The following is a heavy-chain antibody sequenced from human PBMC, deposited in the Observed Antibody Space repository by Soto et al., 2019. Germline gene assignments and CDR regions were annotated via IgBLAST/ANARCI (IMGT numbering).Heavy chain of an antibody. CDR1: GFTFSSYA. D-gene: IGHD6-13*01. J-gene: IGHJ4*02. CDR3: VKNPSSSWCYFDY. V-gene: IGHV3-64D*06. Sequence: PGGSLRLSCSASGFTFSSYAMHWVRQAPGKGLEYVSAISSNGGSTYYADSVKGRFTISRDNSKNTLYLQMSSLRAEDTAVYYCVKNPSSSWCYFDYWGQGTLVTVSS. CDR2: ISSNGGST.